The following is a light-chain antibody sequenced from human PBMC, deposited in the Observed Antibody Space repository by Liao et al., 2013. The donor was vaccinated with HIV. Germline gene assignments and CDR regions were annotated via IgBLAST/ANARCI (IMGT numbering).Light chain of an antibody. J-gene: IGLJ1*01. CDR2: YDS. V-gene: IGLV3-21*04. CDR1: SIGSKS. Sequence: SYVLTQSPSASVAPGKTASITCGGDSIGSKSVNWYQQKPGQAPVLVIYYDSDRLSGIPERFSGSNSGNTATLSISRVEAGDEADYYCQVWDRSSGHPNVFGPGTKVTVL. CDR3: QVWDRSSGHPNV.